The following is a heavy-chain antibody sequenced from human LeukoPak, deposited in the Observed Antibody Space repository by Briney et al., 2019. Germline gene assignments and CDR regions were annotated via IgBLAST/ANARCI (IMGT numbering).Heavy chain of an antibody. CDR2: ISASGGNT. J-gene: IGHJ4*02. CDR1: GFTFSSYA. V-gene: IGHV3-23*01. CDR3: AKDRDYYGSGSYSYYFDY. Sequence: GGSLRLSCAASGFTFSSYAMSWVRQAPGKGLEWVSAISASGGNTYYADSVKGRFTISRDNSRNTLSLQMNSLRAEDTAVYYCAKDRDYYGSGSYSYYFDYWGQGTLVTVSS. D-gene: IGHD3-10*01.